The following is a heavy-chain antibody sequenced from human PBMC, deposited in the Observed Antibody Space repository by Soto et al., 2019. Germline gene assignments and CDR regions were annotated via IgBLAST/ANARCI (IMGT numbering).Heavy chain of an antibody. D-gene: IGHD3-16*01. J-gene: IGHJ4*02. CDR2: IIPIFGTA. V-gene: IGHV1-69*13. Sequence: ASVKVSCKASGGTFSSYAISWVRQAPGQGLEWMGGIIPIFGTANYAQKFQGRVTITADESTSTAYMELSSLRSEDTAVYYCARGLGETVPFDYWGQGTLVTVSS. CDR3: ARGLGETVPFDY. CDR1: GGTFSSYA.